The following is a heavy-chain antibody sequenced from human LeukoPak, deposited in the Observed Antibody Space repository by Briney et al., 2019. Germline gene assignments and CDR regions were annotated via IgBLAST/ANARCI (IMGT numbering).Heavy chain of an antibody. CDR3: ARAIFRTEYYFDY. Sequence: PGGSLRLSCAASGFTFSDYYMSWIRQAPGKGLEWVSYISSSGSTIYYADSVKGRFTISRDNAKNSLYLQMNSLRAEDTAVYYCARAIFRTEYYFDYWGQGTLVTVSS. J-gene: IGHJ4*02. CDR2: ISSSGSTI. D-gene: IGHD3-9*01. V-gene: IGHV3-11*01. CDR1: GFTFSDYY.